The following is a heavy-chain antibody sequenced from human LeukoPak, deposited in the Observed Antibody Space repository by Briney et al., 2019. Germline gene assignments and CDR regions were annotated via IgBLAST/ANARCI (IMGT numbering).Heavy chain of an antibody. CDR2: IHSGGST. CDR1: GFIVSTNY. V-gene: IGHV3-53*05. J-gene: IGHJ5*02. D-gene: IGHD6-25*01. CDR3: ARDRSGNHPP. Sequence: GSLRLSLAISGFIVSTNYMNLVPQAPGEGLEWVSVIHSGGSTHYADSVKGRFTISRDNSKNTLYLQMNSLRAEDTAVYYCARDRSGNHPPWGQGTLVTVSS.